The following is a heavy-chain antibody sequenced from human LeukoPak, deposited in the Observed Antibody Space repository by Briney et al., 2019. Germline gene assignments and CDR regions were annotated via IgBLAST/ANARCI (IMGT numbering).Heavy chain of an antibody. V-gene: IGHV3-66*01. CDR1: GFTVSSNY. J-gene: IGHJ4*02. CDR2: IYSGGST. Sequence: GGSLRLSCAASGFTVSSNYMSWVRQAPGKGLEWVSVIYSGGSTYYADSVKGRFTISRDNSKNTLYVQMNSLRAEDTAVYYCAKGIGVWYFDYWGQGTLVTVSS. D-gene: IGHD5/OR15-5a*01. CDR3: AKGIGVWYFDY.